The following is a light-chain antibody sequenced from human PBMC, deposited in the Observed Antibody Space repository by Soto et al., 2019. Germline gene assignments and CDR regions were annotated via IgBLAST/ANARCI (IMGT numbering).Light chain of an antibody. J-gene: IGKJ2*01. CDR1: QSVSSN. Sequence: EIVMTQSPATLSVSPGERATLSCRASQSVSSNLAWYQQTPGQAPRLLIYGASTRATGIPARFSGRGSGTEFTLTISSPQTEDFEVYYCQQYNNWPPYTFGQGTKLEIK. CDR2: GAS. V-gene: IGKV3-15*01. CDR3: QQYNNWPPYT.